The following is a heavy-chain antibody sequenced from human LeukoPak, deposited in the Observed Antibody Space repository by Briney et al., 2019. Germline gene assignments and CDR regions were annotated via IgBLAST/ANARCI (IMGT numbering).Heavy chain of an antibody. V-gene: IGHV3-15*01. CDR3: TTDRGLYDSSGYYYFATDI. Sequence: GGSLRLSCAASGLTISNAWMTWVRQAAGKGLEWVGRIKSKTDGGTTDYAASVKGRFTISRDDSKNTLYLQMNSLKTEDTAVYYCTTDRGLYDSSGYYYFATDIWGQGTMVTVSS. D-gene: IGHD3-22*01. CDR1: GLTISNAW. J-gene: IGHJ3*02. CDR2: IKSKTDGGTT.